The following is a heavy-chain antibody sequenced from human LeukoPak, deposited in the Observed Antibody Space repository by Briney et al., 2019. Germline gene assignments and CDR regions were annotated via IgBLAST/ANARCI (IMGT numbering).Heavy chain of an antibody. V-gene: IGHV4-34*01. CDR2: INHSGST. J-gene: IGHJ4*02. CDR3: ATKVSFWSTYYVDN. Sequence: SETLSLTCAVYGVSFSGYYWSWIRQPPGKGLEWIGEINHSGSTNYNPSPKSRVTISVDTSKNQFSLKLSSVTAADTAVYYCATKVSFWSTYYVDNWGQGTLVTVSS. CDR1: GVSFSGYY. D-gene: IGHD3-3*01.